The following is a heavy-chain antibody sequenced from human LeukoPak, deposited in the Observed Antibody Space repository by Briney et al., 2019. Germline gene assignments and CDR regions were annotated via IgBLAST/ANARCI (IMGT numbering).Heavy chain of an antibody. J-gene: IGHJ4*02. CDR1: GFTFDDYG. CDR2: INWNGGST. D-gene: IGHD3-9*01. Sequence: GGSLRLSCAASGFTFDDYGMSWVRQAPGKGLEWVSGINWNGGSTGYADSVKGRFTISRDNAKNSLYLQMNSLRAEDTAVYYCARDHVLRYFDWFGGYFDYWGQGTLVTVSS. CDR3: ARDHVLRYFDWFGGYFDY. V-gene: IGHV3-20*04.